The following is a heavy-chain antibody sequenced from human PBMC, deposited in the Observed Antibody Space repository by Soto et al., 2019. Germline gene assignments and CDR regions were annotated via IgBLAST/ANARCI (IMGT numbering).Heavy chain of an antibody. CDR3: ARGERFDP. Sequence: QVQLVQSGAEVKKPGASVKVSCKASGYTFTSYDINWVRQATGQGLEWMGWMNCDSGNTGFAPNFQGRVSMTRDSSSNTASMELSSLRSDDTEIYYCARGERFDPWGQGTLVTVSS. CDR2: MNCDSGNT. V-gene: IGHV1-8*01. J-gene: IGHJ5*02. CDR1: GYTFTSYD.